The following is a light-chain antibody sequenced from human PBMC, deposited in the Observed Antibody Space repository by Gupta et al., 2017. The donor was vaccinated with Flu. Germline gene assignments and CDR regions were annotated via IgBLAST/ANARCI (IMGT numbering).Light chain of an antibody. Sequence: KVTISCSGSSSNSGNQEAAGHQKLPGTDPKLILYDKNKRPSGIPDRFSGSKSGKSATLGIAGLQTGDEADYYCGTWASRLTAVVFGGGTKLTVL. V-gene: IGLV1-51*01. CDR3: GTWASRLTAVV. J-gene: IGLJ2*01. CDR1: SSNSGNQE. CDR2: DKN.